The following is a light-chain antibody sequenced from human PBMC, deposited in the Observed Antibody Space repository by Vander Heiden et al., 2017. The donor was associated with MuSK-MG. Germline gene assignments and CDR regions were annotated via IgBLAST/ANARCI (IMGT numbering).Light chain of an antibody. J-gene: IGKJ1*01. Sequence: EIVLTQSPGTLSLSPGERATLSCRASQSVSSSYLAWYHQKSGQAPRLLIYGASRRATGIPDRFSGSGSGTDFTLTISRLEPEDFAVYYCQQEGNSPWTFGQGTKVEIK. V-gene: IGKV3-20*01. CDR1: QSVSSSY. CDR2: GAS. CDR3: QQEGNSPWT.